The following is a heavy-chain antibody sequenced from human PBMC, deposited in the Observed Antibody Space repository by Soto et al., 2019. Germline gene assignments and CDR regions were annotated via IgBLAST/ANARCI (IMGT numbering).Heavy chain of an antibody. CDR3: ARGNHRWLQLWYFDL. D-gene: IGHD5-12*01. Sequence: SVKVSCKASGGTFSSYTISWVRQAPGQGLEWMGGIIPIFGTANYAQKFQGRVAITADESTSTAYMELSSLRSEDTAVYYCARGNHRWLQLWYFDLWGRGTLVTVSS. J-gene: IGHJ2*01. V-gene: IGHV1-69*13. CDR1: GGTFSSYT. CDR2: IIPIFGTA.